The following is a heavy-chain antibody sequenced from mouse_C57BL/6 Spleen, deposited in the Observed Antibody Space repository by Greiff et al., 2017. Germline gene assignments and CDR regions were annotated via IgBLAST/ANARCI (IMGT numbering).Heavy chain of an antibody. Sequence: QVQLQQPGAELVRPGSSVKLSCKASGYTFTSYWMHWVKQRPIQGLEWIGNIDPSDSETHYNQKFKDKATLTVDKSSSTAYMQLSSLTSEDSAVYDCAREAYDGYSWFAYWGQGTLVTVSA. CDR2: IDPSDSET. CDR3: AREAYDGYSWFAY. CDR1: GYTFTSYW. D-gene: IGHD2-3*01. J-gene: IGHJ3*01. V-gene: IGHV1-52*01.